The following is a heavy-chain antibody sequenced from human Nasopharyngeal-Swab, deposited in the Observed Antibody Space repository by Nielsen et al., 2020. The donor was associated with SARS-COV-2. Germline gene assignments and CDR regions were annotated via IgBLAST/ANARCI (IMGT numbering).Heavy chain of an antibody. V-gene: IGHV3-48*03. J-gene: IGHJ5*02. CDR3: ARVYSGLVVATLA. D-gene: IGHD5-12*01. CDR1: GFTFSSYE. Sequence: GESLKISCAASGFTFSSYEMNWVRQAPGKGLEWVSYISSSGSTIYYADSVKGRFAISRDNAKNSLYLQMNSLRAEDTAVYYCARVYSGLVVATLAWGQGTLVTVSS. CDR2: ISSSGSTI.